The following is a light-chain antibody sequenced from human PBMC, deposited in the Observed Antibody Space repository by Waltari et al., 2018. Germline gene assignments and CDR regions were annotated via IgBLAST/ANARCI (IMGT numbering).Light chain of an antibody. V-gene: IGLV2-14*01. Sequence: QSALTQPASVSWSPGQSITISCTGTSSDVGGFNYVSWYQQYPGKAPKRMIFEVSNGPSGGSNRFSGSKSGNTASLTISGLQAEDETDYYCSSFTSSSVYVFGTGTKVTVL. CDR3: SSFTSSSVYV. J-gene: IGLJ1*01. CDR2: EVS. CDR1: SSDVGGFNY.